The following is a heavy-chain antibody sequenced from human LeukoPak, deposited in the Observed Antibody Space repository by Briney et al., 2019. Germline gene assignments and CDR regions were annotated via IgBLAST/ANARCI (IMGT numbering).Heavy chain of an antibody. CDR3: ARGGDFY. D-gene: IGHD3-3*01. J-gene: IGHJ4*02. CDR2: ISPSSSTI. V-gene: IGHV3-48*01. CDR1: GFTFSSYE. Sequence: GGSLRLSCAASGFTFSSYEMNWVRQAPGKGLEWVSYISPSSSTIYYADSVKGRFTISRDNAKNSLYLQMNSLRADDTAVYYCARGGDFYWGQGTLVTVSS.